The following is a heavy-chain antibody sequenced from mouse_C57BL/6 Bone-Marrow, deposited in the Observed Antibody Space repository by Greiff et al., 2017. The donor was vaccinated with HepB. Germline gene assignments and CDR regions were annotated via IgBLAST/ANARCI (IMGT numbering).Heavy chain of an antibody. CDR1: GFTFSNYW. CDR3: TPGDVGFDY. Sequence: EVKLMESGGGLVQPGGSMKLSCVASGFTFSNYWMNWVRQSPEKGLEWVAQIRLKSDNYATHYAESVKGRFTISRDDSKSSVYLQMNNLRAEDTGIYYCTPGDVGFDYWGQGTTLTVSS. CDR2: IRLKSDNYAT. J-gene: IGHJ2*01. V-gene: IGHV6-3*01. D-gene: IGHD3-3*01.